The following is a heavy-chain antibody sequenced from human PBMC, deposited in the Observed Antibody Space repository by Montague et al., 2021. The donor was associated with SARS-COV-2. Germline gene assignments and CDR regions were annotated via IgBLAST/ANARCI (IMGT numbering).Heavy chain of an antibody. CDR2: IYDTGGY. J-gene: IGHJ3*02. CDR3: ATEMPAYDVFDI. Sequence: SETLSLTCSVSGGSVTNGDCYWTWMRQPPGKELEGNRYIYDTGGYNYNPTRQIRVTISMDTSKNQLSLKVDSVSAAATAVYYCATEMPAYDVFDIWGQGTMVTVSS. V-gene: IGHV4-61*08. D-gene: IGHD2-2*01. CDR1: GGSVTNGDCY.